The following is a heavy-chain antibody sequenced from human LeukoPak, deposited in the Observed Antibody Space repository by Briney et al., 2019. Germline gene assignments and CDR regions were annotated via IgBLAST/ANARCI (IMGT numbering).Heavy chain of an antibody. CDR2: INPNSGGT. Sequence: VKVSCKASGYTFTGYYMHWVRQAPGQGLEWMGWINPNSGGTNYAQKFQGWVTMTRDTSISTAYMELSRLRSDDTAVYYCARDGWNSEFDYYGMDVWGQGTTVTVSS. CDR3: ARDGWNSEFDYYGMDV. CDR1: GYTFTGYY. D-gene: IGHD1/OR15-1a*01. J-gene: IGHJ6*02. V-gene: IGHV1-2*04.